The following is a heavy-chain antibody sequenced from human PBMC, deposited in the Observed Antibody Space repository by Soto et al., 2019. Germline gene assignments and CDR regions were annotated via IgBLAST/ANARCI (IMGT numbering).Heavy chain of an antibody. J-gene: IGHJ3*02. CDR1: GYSISSGYY. CDR2: IYHSGST. D-gene: IGHD3-10*01. V-gene: IGHV4-38-2*02. CDR3: ARDYHGGGYYYGSTMGTNDAFDI. Sequence: SETLSLTCTVSGYSISSGYYWGWIRQPPGKGLEWIGSIYHSGSTYYNPSLKSRVTISVDTSKNQFSLKLSSVTAADTAVYYCARDYHGGGYYYGSTMGTNDAFDIWGQGTMVTVSS.